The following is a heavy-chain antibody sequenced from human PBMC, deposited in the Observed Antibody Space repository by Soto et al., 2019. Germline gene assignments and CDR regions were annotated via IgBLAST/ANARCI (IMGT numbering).Heavy chain of an antibody. CDR1: GGSISSSSYY. V-gene: IGHV4-39*01. D-gene: IGHD4-4*01. CDR3: ARVATTTLGGPIDY. CDR2: IYYSGST. J-gene: IGHJ4*02. Sequence: PSETLSLTCTVSGGSISSSSYYWGWIRQPPGKGLEWIGSIYYSGSTYYNPSLKSRVTISVDTSKNQFSLKLSSVTAADTAVYYCARVATTTLGGPIDYWGRGTLVTVSS.